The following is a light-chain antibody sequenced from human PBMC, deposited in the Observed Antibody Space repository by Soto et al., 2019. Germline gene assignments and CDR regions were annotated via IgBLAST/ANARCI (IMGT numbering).Light chain of an antibody. CDR1: QRVSSGY. CDR3: QQRSNWPIT. CDR2: GAS. J-gene: IGKJ5*01. Sequence: EIVLTQSPGTLSLSPGERATLSCRASQRVSSGYLAWYQQKPGQTPRLLIYGASGRATGIPDRFSGSGSGTDFTLTISSLEPEDFAVYYCQQRSNWPITFGQGARLEIK. V-gene: IGKV3D-20*02.